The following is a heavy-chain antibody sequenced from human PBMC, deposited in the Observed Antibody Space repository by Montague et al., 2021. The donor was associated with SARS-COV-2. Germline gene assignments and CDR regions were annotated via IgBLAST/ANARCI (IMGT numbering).Heavy chain of an antibody. CDR2: IYYSGST. J-gene: IGHJ5*02. D-gene: IGHD6-13*01. Sequence: TLSLTCTVSGGSINSDYYYWSWIRQHPGKGLEWIGYIYYSGSTYYNPSLKSRVTISVDTSKNQFSLKLNSVTAADTAVYYCAKIREQLVRRWFDPWGQGTLVTVSS. CDR3: AKIREQLVRRWFDP. V-gene: IGHV4-31*03. CDR1: GGSINSDYYY.